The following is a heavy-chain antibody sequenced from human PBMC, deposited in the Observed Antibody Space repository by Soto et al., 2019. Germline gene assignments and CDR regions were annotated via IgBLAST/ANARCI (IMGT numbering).Heavy chain of an antibody. CDR3: ARKPHILTGYYHYFDY. J-gene: IGHJ4*02. V-gene: IGHV4-39*01. D-gene: IGHD3-9*01. CDR2: IYYSGST. Sequence: QLQLQESGPGLVKPSETLSLTCTVSGGSISSSSYYWGWIRQPPGKGLEWIGSIYYSGSTYYNPSLKSRVTISVDTSKNQFSLKLSSVTAADTAVYYCARKPHILTGYYHYFDYWGQGTLVTVSS. CDR1: GGSISSSSYY.